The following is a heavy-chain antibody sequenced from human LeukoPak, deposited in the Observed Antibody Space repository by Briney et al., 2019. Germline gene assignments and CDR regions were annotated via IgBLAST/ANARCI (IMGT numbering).Heavy chain of an antibody. Sequence: GGSLRLSCAASGFTFSDYYMSWIRQAPGKGLEWASYISSSGSTIYYADSVKGRFTISRDDAKNSLYLQMNSLRAEDTAVYYCARGNWDFWSGLTDYWGQGTLVTVSS. D-gene: IGHD3-3*01. CDR3: ARGNWDFWSGLTDY. V-gene: IGHV3-11*01. CDR2: ISSSGSTI. J-gene: IGHJ4*02. CDR1: GFTFSDYY.